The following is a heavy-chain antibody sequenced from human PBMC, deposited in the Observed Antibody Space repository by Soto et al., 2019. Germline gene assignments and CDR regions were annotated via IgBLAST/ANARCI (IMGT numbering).Heavy chain of an antibody. V-gene: IGHV4-31*03. Sequence: TLSLNSTISSYLISRGGYYWSWIRQNPGKGLEWIGYTYNSVNTYYNPSLKSRVTISVDTSKNQFSLKLTSVTAADTAVYYCARDPAPWGQG. CDR2: TYNSVNT. CDR1: SYLISRGGYY. CDR3: ARDPAP. J-gene: IGHJ5*02.